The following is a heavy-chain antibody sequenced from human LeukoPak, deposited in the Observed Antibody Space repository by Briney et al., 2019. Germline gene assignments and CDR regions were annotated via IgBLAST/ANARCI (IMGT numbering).Heavy chain of an antibody. CDR2: IYYSGST. D-gene: IGHD6-19*01. CDR1: GGSISSSSYY. J-gene: IGHJ4*02. CDR3: ARDGYSSGWYFSDY. V-gene: IGHV4-39*07. Sequence: PSETLSLTCTVSGGSISSSSYYWGWIRQPPGKGLEWIGSIYYSGSTYYNPSLKSRVTISVDTSKNQFSLKLSSVTAADTAVYYCARDGYSSGWYFSDYWGQGTLVTVSS.